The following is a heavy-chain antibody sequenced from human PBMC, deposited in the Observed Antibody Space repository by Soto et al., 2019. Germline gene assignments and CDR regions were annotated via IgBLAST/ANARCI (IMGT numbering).Heavy chain of an antibody. V-gene: IGHV4-4*02. CDR1: GGSISSSNW. D-gene: IGHD3-9*01. Sequence: SETLSLTCAVSGGSISSSNWWSWVRQPPGKGLEWIGEIYHSGSTNYNPSLKSRVTISVDKSKNQFSLKLSSVTAADTAVYDCASVLAYCDSLTGYYPSDNYGMDVWGQGTTVTVSS. CDR2: IYHSGST. CDR3: ASVLAYCDSLTGYYPSDNYGMDV. J-gene: IGHJ6*02.